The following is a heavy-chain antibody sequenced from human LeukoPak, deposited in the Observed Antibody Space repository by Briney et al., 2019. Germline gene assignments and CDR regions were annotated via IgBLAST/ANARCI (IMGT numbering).Heavy chain of an antibody. CDR2: IIPIFGTA. CDR3: ARALEMATIGNAFDI. D-gene: IGHD5-12*01. J-gene: IGHJ3*02. V-gene: IGHV1-69*13. CDR1: GYTFTSYY. Sequence: SVKVSCKASGYTFTSYYMHWVRQAPGQGLEWMGGIIPIFGTANYAQKFQGRVTITADESTSTAYMELSSLRSEDTAVYYCARALEMATIGNAFDIWGQGTMVTVSS.